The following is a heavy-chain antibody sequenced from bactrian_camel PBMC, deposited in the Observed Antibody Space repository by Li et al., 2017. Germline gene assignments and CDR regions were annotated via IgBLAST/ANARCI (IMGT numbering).Heavy chain of an antibody. CDR3: ATDFPWAVGGSSVAAQWN. J-gene: IGHJ4*01. Sequence: HVQLVESGGGLVQPGGSLRLSCAISGFTFSNYAMTWVRQAPGKGLEWVSSIDGVGSYTPYADSVKGRFTISLDYAKNTLYLQMNSLRPEDTALYYCATDFPWAVGGSSVAAQWNWGQGTQVTVS. CDR2: IDGVGSYT. D-gene: IGHD1*01. V-gene: IGHV3-2*01. CDR1: GFTFSNYA.